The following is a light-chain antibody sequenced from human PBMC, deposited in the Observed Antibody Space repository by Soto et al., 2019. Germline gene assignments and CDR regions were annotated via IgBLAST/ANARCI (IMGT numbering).Light chain of an antibody. CDR1: ETVNSNY. Sequence: DIVLTQSPGTLSLSPGERATLSCRASETVNSNYLAWYQQKPGQAPRLLIYGASSRATGIPDRFSGSGSGTEFTLTISSLQSEDFAVYFCQQYNIWPQTFGQGTKVDIK. V-gene: IGKV3-20*01. J-gene: IGKJ1*01. CDR3: QQYNIWPQT. CDR2: GAS.